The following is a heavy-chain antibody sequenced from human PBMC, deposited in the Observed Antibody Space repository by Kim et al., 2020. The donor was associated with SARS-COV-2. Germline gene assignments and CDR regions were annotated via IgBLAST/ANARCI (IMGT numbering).Heavy chain of an antibody. V-gene: IGHV3-30*04. D-gene: IGHD3-10*01. CDR3: AREGPMVRGVTPSRDAFDI. CDR1: GFTFSSYA. Sequence: GGSLRLSCAASGFTFSSYAMHWVRQAPGKGLEWVAVISYDGSNKYYADSVKGRFTISRDNSKNTLYLQMNSLRAEDTAVYYCAREGPMVRGVTPSRDAFDIWGQGTMVTVSS. J-gene: IGHJ3*02. CDR2: ISYDGSNK.